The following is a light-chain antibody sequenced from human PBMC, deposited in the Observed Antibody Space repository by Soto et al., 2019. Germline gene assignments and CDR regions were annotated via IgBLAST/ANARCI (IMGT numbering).Light chain of an antibody. Sequence: EIVLTQSPGTLSLSPGERATLSCRASQSFSSSYLAWYQQKPGQAPRLLISGASTRATGIPARFSGSGSGTEFTLTISSLQSEDFAVYYCQQYNNWPPITFGQGTRLEIK. CDR1: QSFSSSY. CDR2: GAS. J-gene: IGKJ5*01. V-gene: IGKV3-15*01. CDR3: QQYNNWPPIT.